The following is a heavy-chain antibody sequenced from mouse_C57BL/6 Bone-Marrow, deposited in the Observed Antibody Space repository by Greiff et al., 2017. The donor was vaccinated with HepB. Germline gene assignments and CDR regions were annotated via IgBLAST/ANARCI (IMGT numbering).Heavy chain of an antibody. CDR2: IDPEDGET. CDR1: GFNIKDYY. D-gene: IGHD1-1*01. Sequence: VQLKQSGAELVKPGASVKLSCTASGFNIKDYYMHWVKQRTEQGLEWLGRIDPEDGETKYAPKFQGKATITADTSSNTAYLQFSSLTSEDTATYYYADYYGSFDWAWFAYWGQGTLVTVSA. CDR3: ADYYGSFDWAWFAY. J-gene: IGHJ3*01. V-gene: IGHV14-2*01.